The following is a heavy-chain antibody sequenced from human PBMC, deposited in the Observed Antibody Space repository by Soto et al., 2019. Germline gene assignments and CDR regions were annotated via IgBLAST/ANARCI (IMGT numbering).Heavy chain of an antibody. CDR2: IYSGGST. J-gene: IGHJ6*03. CDR3: ARARVVNYAYYYYYMDV. CDR1: GFTVSSNY. V-gene: IGHV3-66*01. D-gene: IGHD2-2*01. Sequence: GGSLRLSCAASGFTVSSNYMSWVRQAPGKGLEWVSVIYSGGSTYYADSVKGRFTISRDNSKNTLYLQMNSLRAEDTAVYYCARARVVNYAYYYYYMDVWGKGTTVTVSS.